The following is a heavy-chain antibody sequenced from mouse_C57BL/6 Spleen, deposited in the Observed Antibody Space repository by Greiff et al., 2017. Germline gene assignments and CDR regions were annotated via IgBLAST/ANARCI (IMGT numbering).Heavy chain of an antibody. J-gene: IGHJ4*01. CDR1: GYTFTDYE. CDR2: IDPETGGT. Sequence: QVQLKQSGAELVRPGASVTLSCKASGYTFTDYEMHWVKQTPVHGLEWIGAIDPETGGTAYNQKFKGKAILTADKSSSTAYMELRSLTSEDSAVYYCTKINWDQGYYAMDYWGQGTSVTVSS. D-gene: IGHD4-1*01. CDR3: TKINWDQGYYAMDY. V-gene: IGHV1-15*01.